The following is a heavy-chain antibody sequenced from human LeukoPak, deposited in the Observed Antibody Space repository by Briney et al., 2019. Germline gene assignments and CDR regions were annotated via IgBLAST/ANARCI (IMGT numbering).Heavy chain of an antibody. CDR3: ARVYYDSSGYHDFFDH. Sequence: SETLSLTCTVSGGSIRSYYWSWIRQPAGKGLEWIGRIYSDGSTNFNPSLTSRVTMSVDTSKNQFSLRLSSVTAADTAMYYCARVYYDSSGYHDFFDHWGQGTLVTVSS. V-gene: IGHV4-4*07. CDR1: GGSIRSYY. CDR2: IYSDGST. J-gene: IGHJ4*02. D-gene: IGHD3-22*01.